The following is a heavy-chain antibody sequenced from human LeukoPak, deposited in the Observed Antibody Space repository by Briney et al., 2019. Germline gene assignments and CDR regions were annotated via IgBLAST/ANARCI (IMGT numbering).Heavy chain of an antibody. Sequence: GGSLRLSCAASGFTFSSYAMHWVRQAPGKGLEWVAVISYDGSNKYYADSVKGRFTISRDNSENTLYLQMNSLRAEDTAVYYCATQDLPPGMDVWGQGTTVTVSS. CDR3: ATQDLPPGMDV. CDR2: ISYDGSNK. CDR1: GFTFSSYA. V-gene: IGHV3-30*04. J-gene: IGHJ6*02.